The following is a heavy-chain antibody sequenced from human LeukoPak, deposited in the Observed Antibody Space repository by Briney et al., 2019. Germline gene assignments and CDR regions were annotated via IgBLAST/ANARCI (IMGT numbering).Heavy chain of an antibody. D-gene: IGHD3-16*02. V-gene: IGHV3-48*04. CDR3: ARTNYDYVWGSYRHDY. Sequence: GGFLRLSCAASGFTFSSYSMNWVRQAPGKGLEWVSYISSSSSTIYYADSVKGRFTISRDNAKNSLYLQMNSLRAEDTAVYYCARTNYDYVWGSYRHDYWGQGTLVTVSS. CDR2: ISSSSSTI. CDR1: GFTFSSYS. J-gene: IGHJ4*02.